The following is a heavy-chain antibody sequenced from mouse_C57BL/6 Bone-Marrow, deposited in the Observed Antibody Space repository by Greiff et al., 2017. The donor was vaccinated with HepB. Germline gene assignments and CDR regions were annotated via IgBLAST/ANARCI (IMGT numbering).Heavy chain of an antibody. D-gene: IGHD1-1*01. CDR1: GFTFSSYG. Sequence: EVNVVESGGDLVKPGGSLKLSCAASGFTFSSYGMSWVRQTPDKRLEWVATISSGGSYTYYPDSVKGRFTISRDNAKNTLYLQMSSLKSEDTAMYYCARHEIYYYGSSYWGQGTTLTVSS. J-gene: IGHJ2*01. CDR3: ARHEIYYYGSSY. V-gene: IGHV5-6*01. CDR2: ISSGGSYT.